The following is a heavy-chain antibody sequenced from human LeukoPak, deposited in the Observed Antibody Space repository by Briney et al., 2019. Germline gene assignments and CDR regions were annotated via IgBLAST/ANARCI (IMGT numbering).Heavy chain of an antibody. D-gene: IGHD3-3*01. Sequence: SETLSLTCGVSGGSITTTNYWSWVRQSPGRGLEWIGEISLSGYTGFNPSLRGRVTMSLDESKNHLSLTLTSVTAADTAVYYCARGYYDFWSGPFDYWGQGTLVTVSS. CDR3: ARGYYDFWSGPFDY. CDR2: ISLSGYT. CDR1: GGSITTTNY. V-gene: IGHV4-4*02. J-gene: IGHJ4*02.